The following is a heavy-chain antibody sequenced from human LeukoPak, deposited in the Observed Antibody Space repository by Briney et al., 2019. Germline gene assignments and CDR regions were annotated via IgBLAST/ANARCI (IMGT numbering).Heavy chain of an antibody. CDR3: AKDRHAPGRYCSSTSCLPFDP. CDR2: ISGIGGRT. V-gene: IGHV3-23*01. Sequence: PGGSLRLSCAASGFPFSSYDMSWVRQAPGKGLEWVSAISGIGGRTYYADSVKGRFTISRDNSEKKLYLQMNSLRAEDTAVYYCAKDRHAPGRYCSSTSCLPFDPWGQGTLVTVSS. D-gene: IGHD2-2*01. CDR1: GFPFSSYD. J-gene: IGHJ5*02.